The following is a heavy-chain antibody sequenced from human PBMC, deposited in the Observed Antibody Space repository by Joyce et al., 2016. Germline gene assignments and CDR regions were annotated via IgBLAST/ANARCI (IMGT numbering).Heavy chain of an antibody. CDR1: GGSVSSGSYY. V-gene: IGHV4-61*01. CDR2: IHYSGTT. Sequence: QVQLQESGPGLAKPSETLSLTCAVSGGSVSSGSYYWSWIRQPPGKGLEWIGHIHYSGTTKYGTSLKSRVTISVDTSQKQVSLRLTSVTAADTAVYYCARGVEATSTKIFGVVTTTIFYYYMDVWGKGTTVTVSS. CDR3: ARGVEATSTKIFGVVTTTIFYYYMDV. J-gene: IGHJ6*03. D-gene: IGHD3-3*01.